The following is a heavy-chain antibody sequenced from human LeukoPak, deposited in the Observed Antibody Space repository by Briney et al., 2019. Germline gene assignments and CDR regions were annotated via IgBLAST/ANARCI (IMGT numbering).Heavy chain of an antibody. CDR2: IYYSGST. V-gene: IGHV4-39*01. Sequence: SETLSLPCTLSGGPISSGSYSWAWIRQPRGKGLEWDVSIYYSGSTYYNPSLKSRVTISVDTSRNQFSPNLSSVPAADTAVYYCARRGFVVPASVGAFDSGGQGTMVTVSA. CDR1: GGPISSGSYS. CDR3: ARRGFVVPASVGAFDS. D-gene: IGHD2-15*01. J-gene: IGHJ3*02.